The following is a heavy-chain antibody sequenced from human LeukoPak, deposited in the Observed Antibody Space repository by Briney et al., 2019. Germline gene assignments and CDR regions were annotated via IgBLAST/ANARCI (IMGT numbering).Heavy chain of an antibody. V-gene: IGHV3-23*01. D-gene: IGHD3-3*01. J-gene: IGHJ4*02. CDR1: GITLSNYG. CDR3: AKDRAYYDFWSALDY. CDR2: TSGSGGST. Sequence: PGGSLRLSCAVSGITLSNYGMSWVRQAPGKGLEWVSATSGSGGSTYYADSVKGRFTISRDNSKNTLYLQMNSLRAEDTAVYYCAKDRAYYDFWSALDYWGQGTLVTVSS.